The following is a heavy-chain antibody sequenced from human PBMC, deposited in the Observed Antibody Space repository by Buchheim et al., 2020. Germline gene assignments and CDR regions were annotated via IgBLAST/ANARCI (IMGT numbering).Heavy chain of an antibody. CDR1: GFAFNIYW. D-gene: IGHD6-6*01. V-gene: IGHV3-7*01. J-gene: IGHJ4*02. Sequence: EVQLVESGGGLVQPGGSLRLSCAASGFAFNIYWMSWVRQAPGKGLEWVANINQDGSEKYYVDSVKGRFTISRDNAKNSLYLQMNSLRAEDTAVYYCARDSRIAARPGSPLDYWGQGTL. CDR2: INQDGSEK. CDR3: ARDSRIAARPGSPLDY.